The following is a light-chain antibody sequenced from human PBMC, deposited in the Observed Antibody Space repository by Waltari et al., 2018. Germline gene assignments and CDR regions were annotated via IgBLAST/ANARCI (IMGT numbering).Light chain of an antibody. CDR1: STNIGSNA. CDR2: SNN. Sequence: QSVLTQPPPASGTPGQRVTISCSGSSTNIGSNAVNWYQQLPGPAPKLLIYSNNQRPSGFPDRFSGSKSGTSASLAISGLESEDEADYYCAAWDDSLGGPVFGGGTKLTV. J-gene: IGLJ2*01. V-gene: IGLV1-44*01. CDR3: AAWDDSLGGPV.